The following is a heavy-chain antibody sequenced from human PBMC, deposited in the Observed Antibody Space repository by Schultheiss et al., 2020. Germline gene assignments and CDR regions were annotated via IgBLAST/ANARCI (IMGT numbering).Heavy chain of an antibody. Sequence: GALRLSCAASGFTFSSYWMHWVRQAPGKGLVWVSRINSDGSSTSYADSVKGRFTISRDNSKNTLYLQMNSLRAEDTAVYYCARDPFAYCGGDCSPHYWGQGTLVTVSS. CDR2: INSDGSST. V-gene: IGHV3-74*01. D-gene: IGHD2-21*02. J-gene: IGHJ4*02. CDR1: GFTFSSYW. CDR3: ARDPFAYCGGDCSPHY.